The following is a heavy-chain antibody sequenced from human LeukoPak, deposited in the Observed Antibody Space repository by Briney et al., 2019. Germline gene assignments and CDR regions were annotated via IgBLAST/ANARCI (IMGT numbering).Heavy chain of an antibody. CDR2: INPSGGST. D-gene: IGHD2-2*01. CDR3: ARGESRGYCSSTSCYGYLNWFDP. V-gene: IGHV1-46*01. CDR1: GYTFTSYY. J-gene: IGHJ5*02. Sequence: ASVKVSCKASGYTFTSYYMHWVRQAPGQGLEWMGIINPSGGSTSYAQKFQGRVTMTRDTSTSTVYMELSRLRSDDTAVYYCARGESRGYCSSTSCYGYLNWFDPWGQGTLVTVSS.